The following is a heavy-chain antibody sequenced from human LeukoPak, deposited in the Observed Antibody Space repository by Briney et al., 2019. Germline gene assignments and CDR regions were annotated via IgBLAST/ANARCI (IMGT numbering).Heavy chain of an antibody. J-gene: IGHJ3*02. CDR2: IIPIFGTA. CDR3: ARSAAALDAFDI. V-gene: IGHV1-69*06. D-gene: IGHD6-13*01. CDR1: GGTFSSYA. Sequence: GASVKVSCKASGGTFSSYAISWVRQAPGQGLEWMGGIIPIFGTANYAQKFQDRVTITADKSTSTAYMELSSLRSEDTAVYYCARSAAALDAFDIWGQGTMVTVSS.